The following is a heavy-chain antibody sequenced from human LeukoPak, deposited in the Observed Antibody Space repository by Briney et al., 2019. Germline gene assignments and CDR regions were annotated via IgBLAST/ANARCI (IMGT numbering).Heavy chain of an antibody. V-gene: IGHV1-46*01. CDR1: GHTFTSYY. Sequence: ASVKVSCKASGHTFTSYYMHWVRQAPGQGLEWMGIINPSGGSTSYAQKFQGRVTMTRDTSTSTVYMELSSLRSEDTAVYYCARPGRSRAYFDYWGQGTLVTVSS. J-gene: IGHJ4*02. D-gene: IGHD3-10*01. CDR2: INPSGGST. CDR3: ARPGRSRAYFDY.